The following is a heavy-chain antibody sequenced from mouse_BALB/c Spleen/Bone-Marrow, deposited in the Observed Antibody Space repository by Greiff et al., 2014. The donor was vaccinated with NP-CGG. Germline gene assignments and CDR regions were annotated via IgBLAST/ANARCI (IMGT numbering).Heavy chain of an antibody. V-gene: IGHV1S81*02. Sequence: LVESGAELLKPGTSVKLSCKASGYTFTRYWMHWVKQRPGQGLEWIGELNPSNGHTNYNGKFKNKATVTVDKSSSTAYMQLSSLTSEDSAVYYCARMITTRGLDYWGQGTTLTVSS. CDR1: GYTFTRYW. J-gene: IGHJ2*01. D-gene: IGHD2-4*01. CDR2: LNPSNGHT. CDR3: ARMITTRGLDY.